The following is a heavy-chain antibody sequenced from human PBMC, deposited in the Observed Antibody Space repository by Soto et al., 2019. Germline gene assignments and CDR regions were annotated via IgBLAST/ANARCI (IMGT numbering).Heavy chain of an antibody. CDR3: ARTSSTANFEG. Sequence: QVQLVQSGAEVKKPGASVKVSCKTSGFNFFNYGYTWVRQAPGQGLEWVGCIRAFSGRKDYAPKFQGRVTLTADTSTSTAYMELGSITSDDTAVYYCARTSSTANFEGWGQGTLVTVSS. CDR2: IRAFSGRK. D-gene: IGHD1-26*01. J-gene: IGHJ4*02. CDR1: GFNFFNYG. V-gene: IGHV1-18*01.